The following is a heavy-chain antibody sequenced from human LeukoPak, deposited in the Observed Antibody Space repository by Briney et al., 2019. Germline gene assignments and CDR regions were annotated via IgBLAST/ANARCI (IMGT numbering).Heavy chain of an antibody. V-gene: IGHV1-18*01. CDR1: GYTFTTYG. Sequence: ASVKVSCKAPGYTFTTYGISWVRQAPGQGLEWMGWITAYNGNTNYAQRLQGRVTMTTDTSTSTAYMELRSLRSDDTAVYYCARVAEDPYYYYYIDVWGKGTTVTVSS. CDR2: ITAYNGNT. CDR3: ARVAEDPYYYYYIDV. D-gene: IGHD2-21*01. J-gene: IGHJ6*03.